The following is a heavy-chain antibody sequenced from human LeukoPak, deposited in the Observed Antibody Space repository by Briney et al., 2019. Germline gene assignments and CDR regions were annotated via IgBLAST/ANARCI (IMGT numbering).Heavy chain of an antibody. CDR1: GFTFSSNY. CDR3: ARESLGSVDPRGYSTTVSQDV. V-gene: IGHV3-53*01. D-gene: IGHD4-17*01. J-gene: IGHJ6*04. CDR2: IYRGDST. Sequence: PGGSLRLSCAASGFTFSSNYMSWVRQAPGKGLEWVSVIYRGDSTYYADSVKGRFTISRDNSKNTLYLQMHSLRAEDTAVYYCARESLGSVDPRGYSTTVSQDVWGKGTTVTISS.